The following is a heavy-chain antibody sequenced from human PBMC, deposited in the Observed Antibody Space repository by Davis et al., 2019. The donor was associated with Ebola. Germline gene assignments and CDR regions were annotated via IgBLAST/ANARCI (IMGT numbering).Heavy chain of an antibody. CDR1: GFTFSSYS. V-gene: IGHV3-48*02. D-gene: IGHD3-3*01. Sequence: GGSLRLSCEASGFTFSSYSMNWFRQSPGKGLEWLSYISGSGRGVHYADSVKGRFTISRDNAGNSLYLQMNSLRDDDTAVYYCARDYFDFWSGYYGAADYWGQGTLVTVSS. J-gene: IGHJ4*02. CDR2: ISGSGRGV. CDR3: ARDYFDFWSGYYGAADY.